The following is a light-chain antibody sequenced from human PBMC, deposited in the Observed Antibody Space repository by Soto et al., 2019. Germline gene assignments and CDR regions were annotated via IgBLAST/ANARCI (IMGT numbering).Light chain of an antibody. V-gene: IGLV2-8*01. CDR1: SSDVGGYDY. Sequence: SVLTQPPSASGSAGQSVTISCTGTSSDVGGYDYVSWHQHHPGKAPELMIYEVNKRPSGVPDRFSGSKSGNTASLTVSRLQAEDEAVYYCSSYAGNNNVLFGGGTQLTVL. CDR3: SSYAGNNNVL. J-gene: IGLJ2*01. CDR2: EVN.